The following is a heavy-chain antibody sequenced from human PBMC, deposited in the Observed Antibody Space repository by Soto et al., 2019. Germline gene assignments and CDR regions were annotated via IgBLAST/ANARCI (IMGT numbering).Heavy chain of an antibody. Sequence: QVQLQESGPGLVKPSQTLTLTCTVSGGSISSGSFYWSWIRQHPGKGLEWIGHISDSGSSYYNPSLESRVTISVDTSKNQFSLKLSAVTAADPAVYFCARTTFYDIFTVYYSLFDYWGQEPWSPSPQ. CDR3: ARTTFYDIFTVYYSLFDY. V-gene: IGHV4-31*03. J-gene: IGHJ4*01. CDR1: GGSISSGSFY. D-gene: IGHD3-9*01. CDR2: ISDSGSS.